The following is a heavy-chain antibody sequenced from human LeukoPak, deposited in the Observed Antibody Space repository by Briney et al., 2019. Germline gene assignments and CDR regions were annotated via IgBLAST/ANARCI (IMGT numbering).Heavy chain of an antibody. J-gene: IGHJ6*03. CDR3: AKGPTDYYYYYMDV. CDR1: GFTFSSYG. V-gene: IGHV3-23*01. Sequence: GGSLRLSCAASGFTFSSYGMSWVRQAPGKGLEWVSAISGSGGSTYYADSVKCRFTISRDNAKNTLYLQMNSLRAEDTAVYYCAKGPTDYYYYYMDVWGKGTTVTISS. CDR2: ISGSGGST.